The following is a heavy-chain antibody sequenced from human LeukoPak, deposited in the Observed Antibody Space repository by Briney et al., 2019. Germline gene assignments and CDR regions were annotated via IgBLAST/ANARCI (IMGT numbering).Heavy chain of an antibody. CDR1: GGSISSGGYY. J-gene: IGHJ3*02. D-gene: IGHD2-21*02. CDR2: IYYSGST. Sequence: EPSETLSLTCTVSGGSISSGGYYWSWIRQHPGKGLEWIGYIYYSGSTYYNPSLKSRVTISVDTSKNQFSLKLSSVTAADTAVYYRARSCGGDCYHNHDAFDIWGQGTMVTVSS. CDR3: ARSCGGDCYHNHDAFDI. V-gene: IGHV4-31*03.